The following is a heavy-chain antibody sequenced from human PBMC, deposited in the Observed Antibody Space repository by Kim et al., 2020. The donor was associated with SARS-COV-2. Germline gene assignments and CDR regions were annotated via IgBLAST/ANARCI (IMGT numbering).Heavy chain of an antibody. CDR1: GFTFSSYG. CDR2: IWYDGSNT. J-gene: IGHJ3*02. Sequence: GGSLRLSCAASGFTFSSYGMHWVRQAPGKGLEWVAVIWYDGSNTYYADSVKGRFTISRDNSKNTLYLQMNSLRAEDTAVYYCARDFASWSGDHDAFDIWGQGTMVTVSS. V-gene: IGHV3-33*01. CDR3: ARDFASWSGDHDAFDI. D-gene: IGHD3-10*01.